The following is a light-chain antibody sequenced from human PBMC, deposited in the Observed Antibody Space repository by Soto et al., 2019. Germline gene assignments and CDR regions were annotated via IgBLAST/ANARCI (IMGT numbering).Light chain of an antibody. Sequence: DIQMTQSPSSLSASLGDRVTISCRASQSIGNFLNWYQQKPGKAPNLLIYAASSLQSGVPSRFSASGSGTDFTLTISSLQREDFATYYCQESYTVPITFGQGTRLEI. V-gene: IGKV1-39*01. CDR1: QSIGNF. CDR3: QESYTVPIT. J-gene: IGKJ5*01. CDR2: AAS.